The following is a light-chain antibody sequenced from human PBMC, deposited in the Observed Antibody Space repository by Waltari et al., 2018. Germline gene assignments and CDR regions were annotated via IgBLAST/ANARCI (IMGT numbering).Light chain of an antibody. Sequence: LVLTQSPGTLSLSPGERATLSCRASQSVSSSYLAWYQQKPGQAPRLLIYGASSRATGIPDRFSGSGSGTDFTLTISRLEPEDFAVYYCQQYGSAFTFGPGTKVDTK. CDR2: GAS. CDR1: QSVSSSY. J-gene: IGKJ3*01. CDR3: QQYGSAFT. V-gene: IGKV3-20*01.